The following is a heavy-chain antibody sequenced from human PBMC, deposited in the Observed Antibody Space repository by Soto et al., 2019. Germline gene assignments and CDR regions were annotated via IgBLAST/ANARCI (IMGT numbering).Heavy chain of an antibody. CDR2: ISYDGSNK. CDR1: GFTFSSYA. D-gene: IGHD6-13*01. CDR3: ARDVAAAGWYYFDY. V-gene: IGHV3-30-3*01. Sequence: QAGGSLRLSCAASGFTFSSYAMHWVRQAPGKGLEWVAVISYDGSNKYYADSVKGRFTISRDNSKNTLYLQMNSLRAEDTAVYYCARDVAAAGWYYFDYWGQGTLVTVSS. J-gene: IGHJ4*02.